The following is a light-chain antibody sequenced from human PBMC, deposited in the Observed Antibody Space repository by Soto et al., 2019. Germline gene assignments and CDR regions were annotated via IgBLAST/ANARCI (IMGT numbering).Light chain of an antibody. CDR1: QSVISNY. V-gene: IGKV3D-7*01. J-gene: IGKJ5*01. CDR3: QQDYNLPIT. Sequence: DIVMTQSPATLSLSPGERVTLSCRASQSVISNYLSWYQQKPGQAPRLLLYGASTRATGIPARFSGSGSGTDFTLTISSLQPEDFAVYYCQQDYNLPITFGQGTRLEIK. CDR2: GAS.